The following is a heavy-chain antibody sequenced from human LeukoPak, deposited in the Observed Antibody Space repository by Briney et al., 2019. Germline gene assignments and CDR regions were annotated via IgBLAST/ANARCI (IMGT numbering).Heavy chain of an antibody. J-gene: IGHJ6*04. D-gene: IGHD6-25*01. CDR2: IYGSGGST. CDR1: GFTFSSYA. CDR3: AKGSEEDYYYYGMDV. V-gene: IGHV3-23*01. Sequence: GGSLRLSCAASGFTFSSYAMSWVRQAPGKGVEWVSAIYGSGGSTYYADSVKGRFTISRDNSKNTLYLQMNSLRAEDTAVYYCAKGSEEDYYYYGMDVWGKGTTVTVSS.